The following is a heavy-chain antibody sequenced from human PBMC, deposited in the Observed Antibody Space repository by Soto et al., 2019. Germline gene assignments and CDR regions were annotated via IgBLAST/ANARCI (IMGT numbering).Heavy chain of an antibody. J-gene: IGHJ4*02. CDR3: ARSFRRYFDFDS. Sequence: SETLSLTCTVSGGSISSYYWNRIRQPPGKGLEWIGYIYYSGSTNYNPSLKSRVTISVDTSKNQFSLKLSSVTAADTAVYYCARSFRRYFDFDSWGQGTLVTVSS. D-gene: IGHD3-9*01. CDR1: GGSISSYY. CDR2: IYYSGST. V-gene: IGHV4-59*08.